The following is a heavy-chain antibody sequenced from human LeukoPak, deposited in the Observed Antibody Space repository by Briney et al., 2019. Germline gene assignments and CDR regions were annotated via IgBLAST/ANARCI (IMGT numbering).Heavy chain of an antibody. Sequence: GGSLRLSCAPSGLTFSTYIMNWVRQAPGKGLEWVSSISSSDNYIYSADSVKGRFTISRDNARNSLYLQMNGLRAEDTAVYYCAIAGGNRYYFDYWGQGTLVTVSS. J-gene: IGHJ4*02. D-gene: IGHD3-16*01. CDR2: ISSSDNYI. CDR1: GLTFSTYI. CDR3: AIAGGNRYYFDY. V-gene: IGHV3-21*01.